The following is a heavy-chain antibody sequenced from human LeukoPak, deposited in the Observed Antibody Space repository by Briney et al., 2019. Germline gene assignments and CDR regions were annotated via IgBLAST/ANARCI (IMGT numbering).Heavy chain of an antibody. D-gene: IGHD3-10*01. J-gene: IGHJ4*02. CDR2: INSGSTYI. V-gene: IGHV3-21*01. CDR1: GFTFSSYN. CDR3: ARVSLGNDYGSGSYDY. Sequence: GGSLRLSCAASGFTFSSYNMNWVRQAPGKGLEWVSSINSGSTYINYADSVKGRFTISRDNAENSLYLQMSSLRAEDTAVYYCARVSLGNDYGSGSYDYWGQGTLVTVSS.